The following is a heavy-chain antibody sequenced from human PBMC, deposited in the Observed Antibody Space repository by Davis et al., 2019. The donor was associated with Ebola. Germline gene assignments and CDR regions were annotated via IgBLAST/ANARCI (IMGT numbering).Heavy chain of an antibody. CDR2: ISWNSGSI. D-gene: IGHD2-15*01. Sequence: SLNISCAASGFTFDDYAMHWVRQAPGKGLEWVSGISWNSGSIGYADSVKGRFTISRDNAKNSLYLQMNSLRAEDTALYYCAKSGYCSGGSCFDAFDIWGQGTMVTVSS. V-gene: IGHV3-9*01. CDR3: AKSGYCSGGSCFDAFDI. J-gene: IGHJ3*02. CDR1: GFTFDDYA.